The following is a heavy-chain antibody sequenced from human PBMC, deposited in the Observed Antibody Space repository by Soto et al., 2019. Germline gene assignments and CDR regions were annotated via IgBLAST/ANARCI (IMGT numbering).Heavy chain of an antibody. J-gene: IGHJ4*02. D-gene: IGHD2-15*01. Sequence: ASVKVSCKASGYTFTGYYMHWVRQAPGQGLEWMGWINPNSGGTNYAQKFQGRVTRTRDTSISTAYMELSRLRSDDTAVYYCARGDIVVVVAAYFDCWGQGTLVTVAS. V-gene: IGHV1-2*02. CDR3: ARGDIVVVVAAYFDC. CDR1: GYTFTGYY. CDR2: INPNSGGT.